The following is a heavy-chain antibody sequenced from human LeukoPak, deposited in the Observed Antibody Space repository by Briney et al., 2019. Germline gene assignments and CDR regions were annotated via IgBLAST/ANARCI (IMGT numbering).Heavy chain of an antibody. CDR2: IYYSGST. CDR1: GGSISSYY. J-gene: IGHJ4*02. V-gene: IGHV4-59*01. CDR3: ARVVRGSSGSAYYFDY. Sequence: SETLSLTCTVSGGSISSYYWSWIRQPPWKGLEWIGYIYYSGSTNYNPSLKSRVSISVDTSKNQFSLKLSSVTAADTAVYYCARVVRGSSGSAYYFDYWGQGTLVTVSS. D-gene: IGHD3-10*01.